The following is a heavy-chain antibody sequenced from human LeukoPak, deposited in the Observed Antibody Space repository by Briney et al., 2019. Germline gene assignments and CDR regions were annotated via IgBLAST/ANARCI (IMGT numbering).Heavy chain of an antibody. V-gene: IGHV1-69*04. CDR3: AIADGSYDY. D-gene: IGHD5-24*01. Sequence: AASVKVSCKASGGTFSSYAISWVRQAPGRGLEWMGRIIPILGIANYAQKFQGRVTITADKSTSTAYMELSSLRSEDTAVYYCAIADGSYDYWGQGTLVTVSS. CDR2: IIPILGIA. J-gene: IGHJ4*02. CDR1: GGTFSSYA.